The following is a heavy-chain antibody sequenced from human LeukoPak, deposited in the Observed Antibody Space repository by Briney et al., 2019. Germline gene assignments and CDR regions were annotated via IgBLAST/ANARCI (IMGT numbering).Heavy chain of an antibody. CDR2: IYYSGST. V-gene: IGHV4-59*01. J-gene: IGHJ4*02. CDR1: GGSISSYY. D-gene: IGHD1-26*01. Sequence: SETLSLTCTVSGGSISSYYWSWIRQPPGKGLEWIGYIYYSGSTNYNPSLKSRVTISVDTSKNQFSLKLSSVTAADTAVYYCARDRGGGSSGFFDYWGQGTLVTVSS. CDR3: ARDRGGGSSGFFDY.